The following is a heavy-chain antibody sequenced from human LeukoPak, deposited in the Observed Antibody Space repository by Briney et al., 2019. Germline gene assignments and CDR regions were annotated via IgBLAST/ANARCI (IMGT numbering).Heavy chain of an antibody. Sequence: PGRSLRLSCAASGFTFDDYAMHWVRHAPGKGLEWVSGISWNSGSIGYADSVKGRFTISRDNAKNSLYLQMNSLRAEDTALYYCAKDSYDFWSGYYDYWGQGTLVTVSS. CDR1: GFTFDDYA. V-gene: IGHV3-9*01. CDR2: ISWNSGSI. J-gene: IGHJ4*02. CDR3: AKDSYDFWSGYYDY. D-gene: IGHD3/OR15-3a*01.